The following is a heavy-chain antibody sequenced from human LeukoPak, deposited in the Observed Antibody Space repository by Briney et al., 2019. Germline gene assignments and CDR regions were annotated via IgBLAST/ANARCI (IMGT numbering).Heavy chain of an antibody. CDR1: GFTISYYF. V-gene: IGHV3-7*02. Sequence: QAGGSLILSCAAYGFTISYYFMTWLPQAPGKGREWVTTKNQDRSDKYYVDSVKVRITISRDNAQNSMHLNMNSLRVEDAAVYYCALLRGGDYWGQGTLVTVSS. CDR3: ALLRGGDY. CDR2: KNQDRSDK. D-gene: IGHD3-10*01. J-gene: IGHJ4*02.